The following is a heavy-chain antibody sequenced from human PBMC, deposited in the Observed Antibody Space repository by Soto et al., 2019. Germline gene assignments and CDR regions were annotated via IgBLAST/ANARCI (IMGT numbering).Heavy chain of an antibody. Sequence: GGSLRLSCAASGFTFSSYWMSWVRQAPGKGLEWVANIKQDGSEKYYVDSVKGRFTISRDNAKNSLYLQMNSLRAEDTAVYYCARSDGYGDYFYYYGMDVWGQGTTVTVSS. CDR2: IKQDGSEK. CDR1: GFTFSSYW. D-gene: IGHD4-17*01. CDR3: ARSDGYGDYFYYYGMDV. V-gene: IGHV3-7*03. J-gene: IGHJ6*02.